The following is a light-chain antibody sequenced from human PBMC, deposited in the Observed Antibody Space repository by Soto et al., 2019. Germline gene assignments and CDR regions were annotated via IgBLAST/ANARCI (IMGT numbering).Light chain of an antibody. CDR2: DAS. J-gene: IGKJ4*01. CDR3: QQRRNWPLT. V-gene: IGKV3-11*01. CDR1: QSVSSY. Sequence: EIVLTQSPATLSLSPGERATLSCRASQSVSSYLAWYQQKPGQAPRLLIYDASNRATGIPARFSGSGSGTDFTLPISSLEPEGCAVYYCQQRRNWPLTFGGGTKVEIK.